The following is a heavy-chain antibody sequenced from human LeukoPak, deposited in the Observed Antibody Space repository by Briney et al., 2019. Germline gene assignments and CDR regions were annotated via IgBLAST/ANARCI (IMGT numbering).Heavy chain of an antibody. CDR1: GFTFDDYA. V-gene: IGHV3-9*01. CDR2: ISWNSGSI. J-gene: IGHJ3*02. Sequence: GGSLRLSCAASGFTFDDYAMHWVRHAPGKGLGWVSGISWNSGSIGYADSVKGRFTISRDNAKNSLYLQMNSLRAEDTALYYCAKVDSSGYYSAAFDIWGQGTMVTVSS. D-gene: IGHD3-22*01. CDR3: AKVDSSGYYSAAFDI.